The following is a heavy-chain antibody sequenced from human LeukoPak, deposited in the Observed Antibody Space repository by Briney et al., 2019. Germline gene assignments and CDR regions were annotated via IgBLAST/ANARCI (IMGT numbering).Heavy chain of an antibody. CDR3: ARAPAEIGGYYPEYFRH. J-gene: IGHJ1*01. D-gene: IGHD3-22*01. CDR2: IKSDGST. V-gene: IGHV3-74*01. Sequence: PGGSLRLSCAASGFTFSNYWMSWVRQAPGKGLVWVSRIKSDGSTNYADSVKGRFTISRDNAKNTVSLQMNSLRAEDMGVYYCARAPAEIGGYYPEYFRHWGQGTLVTVSS. CDR1: GFTFSNYW.